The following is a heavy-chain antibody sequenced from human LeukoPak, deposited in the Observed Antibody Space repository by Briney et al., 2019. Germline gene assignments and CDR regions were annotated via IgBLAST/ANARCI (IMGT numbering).Heavy chain of an antibody. V-gene: IGHV3-33*01. J-gene: IGHJ4*02. D-gene: IGHD6-6*01. CDR2: IWSDGSNK. CDR3: ARDLALYSSSAPFDY. CDR1: GFTFSDYD. Sequence: GKSLRLPCAASGFTFSDYDMHWVRQAPGKRLEWVAVIWSDGSNKDYADSVKGRFTISRDNSKNTLYLQMNTLRADDTAVYYCARDLALYSSSAPFDYWGRGTLVTVSS.